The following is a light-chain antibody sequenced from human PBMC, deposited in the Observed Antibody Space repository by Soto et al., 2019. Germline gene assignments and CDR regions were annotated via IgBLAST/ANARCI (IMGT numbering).Light chain of an antibody. J-gene: IGKJ2*01. Sequence: IVLTQSPGTLSLSPGERATLSCRASQSVSSSDLAWYQQKPGQAPRLLIYSASSRATGIPDRFSGSGSGTDFTLAISRLEPEDFAVYYCPPYDTFGQGTKLEIK. CDR3: PPYDT. CDR2: SAS. V-gene: IGKV3-20*01. CDR1: QSVSSSD.